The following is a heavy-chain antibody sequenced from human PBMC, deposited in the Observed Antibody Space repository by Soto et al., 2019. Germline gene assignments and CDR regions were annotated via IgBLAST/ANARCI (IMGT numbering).Heavy chain of an antibody. J-gene: IGHJ4*02. D-gene: IGHD6-13*01. CDR3: AREGVAAAGIRNVGGYYFDY. V-gene: IGHV4-30-4*01. Sequence: PSETLSLTCTVSGDSINSDYYYWSWIRQPPGKGLEWIGYISNNGRTNYSPSLKSRITISVDKSKNQFSLKLSSVTAADTAVYYCAREGVAAAGIRNVGGYYFDYWGQGTLVTVSS. CDR1: GDSINSDYYY. CDR2: ISNNGRT.